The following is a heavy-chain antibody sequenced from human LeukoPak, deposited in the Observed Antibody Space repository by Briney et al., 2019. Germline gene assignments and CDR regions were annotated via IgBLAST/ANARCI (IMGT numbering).Heavy chain of an antibody. CDR2: INSDGSST. D-gene: IGHD4-17*01. J-gene: IGHJ6*02. V-gene: IGHV3-74*01. CDR3: ARDWATVTTQYYYYYGMDV. Sequence: GGSLRLSCAASGFTFTNYAMNWVRQAPGKGLVWVSRINSDGSSTSYADSVKGRFTISRDNAKNTLYLQMNSLRAEDTAVYYCARDWATVTTQYYYYYGMDVWGQGTTVTVSS. CDR1: GFTFTNYA.